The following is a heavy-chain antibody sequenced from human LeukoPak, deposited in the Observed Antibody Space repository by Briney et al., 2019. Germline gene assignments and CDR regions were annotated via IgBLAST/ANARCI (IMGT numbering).Heavy chain of an antibody. CDR3: ARGPSYTSGCDFDY. CDR1: GYSISSGYY. Sequence: KTSETLSLTCAVSGYSISSGYYWGWIRQPPGKGLEWIGNIYHSGSTYYNPSLKSRVTISVDTSKNQFSLKPTSVTAADTAVYYCARGPSYTSGCDFDYWGQGTLVTVSS. D-gene: IGHD6-19*01. CDR2: IYHSGST. J-gene: IGHJ4*02. V-gene: IGHV4-38-2*01.